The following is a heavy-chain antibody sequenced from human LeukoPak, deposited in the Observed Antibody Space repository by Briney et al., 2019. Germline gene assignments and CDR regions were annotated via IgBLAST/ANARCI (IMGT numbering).Heavy chain of an antibody. D-gene: IGHD5-24*01. Sequence: GGSLRLSCAASGFTFSDYSMNWVRQAPGKGLEWISYIGIDSGNTNYADSVKGRFTISGDKAKNSLYLQMNGLRVEDTAVYYCARDYKYAFDNWGQGTLVTVSS. CDR3: ARDYKYAFDN. J-gene: IGHJ4*02. CDR2: IGIDSGNT. CDR1: GFTFSDYS. V-gene: IGHV3-48*01.